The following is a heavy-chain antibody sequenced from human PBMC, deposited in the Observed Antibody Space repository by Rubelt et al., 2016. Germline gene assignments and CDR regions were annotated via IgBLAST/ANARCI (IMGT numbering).Heavy chain of an antibody. CDR1: GYTFTSYG. CDR2: ISAYNGNT. V-gene: IGHV1-18*01. D-gene: IGHD6-6*01. Sequence: QVQLVQSGAEVKKPGASVKVSCKASGYTFTSYGISWVRQAPGHGLEWMGWISAYNGNTNYAQKLQGRVTMTPDTSTSTAYKELRGLRSDDTAVYYCARFGALAARKIYYFDYWGQGTLVTVSS. J-gene: IGHJ4*02. CDR3: ARFGALAARKIYYFDY.